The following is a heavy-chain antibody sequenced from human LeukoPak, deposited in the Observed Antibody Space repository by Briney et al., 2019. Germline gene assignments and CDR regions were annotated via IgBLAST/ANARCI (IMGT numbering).Heavy chain of an antibody. J-gene: IGHJ3*02. D-gene: IGHD5-18*01. CDR1: GFTFSSYS. CDR2: ISSSSSYI. Sequence: GGSLRLSCAASGFTFSSYSMNWVRQAPGKGLEWVSSISSSSSYIYYADSVKGRFTISRDNAKNSLYLQMNSLRAEDTAVYYCAREGTAMVKSASDIWGQGTMVTVSS. CDR3: AREGTAMVKSASDI. V-gene: IGHV3-21*01.